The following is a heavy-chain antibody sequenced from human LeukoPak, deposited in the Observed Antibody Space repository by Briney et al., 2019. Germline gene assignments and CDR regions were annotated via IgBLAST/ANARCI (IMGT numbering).Heavy chain of an antibody. D-gene: IGHD2/OR15-2a*01. Sequence: ASVNVSCKASVYTFTGYYMHWVRQAPGQGLEWMGWINPNSGGTNYAQKFQGRVTMTRDTSISTAYMELSRLRSDDTAVYYCARGEYSASWFDPWGQGTLVTVSS. V-gene: IGHV1-2*02. J-gene: IGHJ5*02. CDR1: VYTFTGYY. CDR2: INPNSGGT. CDR3: ARGEYSASWFDP.